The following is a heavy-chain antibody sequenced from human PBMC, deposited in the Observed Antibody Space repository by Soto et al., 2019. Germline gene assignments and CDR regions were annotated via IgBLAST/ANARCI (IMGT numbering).Heavy chain of an antibody. CDR2: IYGSGST. Sequence: SLTCTVSGGSISSYYWSWIRQPAGKGLEWIGRIYGSGSTNYNPSLKSRVTMSVDTSQNQFSLKLSSVTAADTAVYYCARDISTAMIYNWFDPWGQGTLVTVSS. J-gene: IGHJ5*02. CDR3: ARDISTAMIYNWFDP. V-gene: IGHV4-4*07. D-gene: IGHD5-18*01. CDR1: GGSISSYY.